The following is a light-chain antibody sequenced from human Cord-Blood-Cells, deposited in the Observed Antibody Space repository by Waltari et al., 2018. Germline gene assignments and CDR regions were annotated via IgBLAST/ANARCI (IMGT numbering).Light chain of an antibody. CDR2: GAS. V-gene: IGKV3-20*01. CDR1: QSVSSSY. J-gene: IGKJ1*01. Sequence: EIVLTQSPGTLSLSPGERATLPCRASQSVSSSYLAWYQQKPGQAPRLLIYGASSSATGIPDRFSGSGSGTDFTLTISRLEPEDFAVYYCQQYGSSPWTFGQGTKVEIK. CDR3: QQYGSSPWT.